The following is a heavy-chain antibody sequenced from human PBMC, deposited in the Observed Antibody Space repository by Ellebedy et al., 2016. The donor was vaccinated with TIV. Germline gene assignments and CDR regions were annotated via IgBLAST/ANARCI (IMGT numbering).Heavy chain of an antibody. J-gene: IGHJ4*02. V-gene: IGHV3-7*03. D-gene: IGHD3-10*01. CDR2: IKQDGSEN. CDR3: TRGVYYNGLGSHSGY. Sequence: GGSLRLSCAASGFTFSNYWMIWVRRAPGKGLEWVANIKQDGSENNYVDSVKGRFTVPRDNAKNSLYLQMNSLRVEDKAVYYCTRGVYYNGLGSHSGYWGQGTLVTVSS. CDR1: GFTFSNYW.